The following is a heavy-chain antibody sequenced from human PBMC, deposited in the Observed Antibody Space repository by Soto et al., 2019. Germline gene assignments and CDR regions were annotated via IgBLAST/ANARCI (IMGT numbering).Heavy chain of an antibody. Sequence: GGSLRLSCAASGCMFSDSTMHWVRQASGRGLEWVGRITNKATSYATSYAESVKGRFTISRDDSKNTAYLQMNSLKTEDTAVYWCFRSTADYWGQGTLVTVSS. CDR1: GCMFSDST. CDR2: ITNKATSYAT. D-gene: IGHD5-18*01. V-gene: IGHV3-73*01. J-gene: IGHJ4*02. CDR3: FRSTADY.